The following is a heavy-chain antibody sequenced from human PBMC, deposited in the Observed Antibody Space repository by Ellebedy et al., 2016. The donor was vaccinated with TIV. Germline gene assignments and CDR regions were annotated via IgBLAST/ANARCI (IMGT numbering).Heavy chain of an antibody. CDR3: ARDPDSSFTGGPNYYYYMDV. CDR2: ISAYNGNT. Sequence: ASVKVSCXASGYTFTSYGISWVRQAPGQGLEWMGWISAYNGNTNYAQKLQGRVTMTTDTSTSTAYMELRSLRSDDTAVYYCARDPDSSFTGGPNYYYYMDVWGKGTTVTVSS. D-gene: IGHD6-6*01. J-gene: IGHJ6*03. V-gene: IGHV1-18*01. CDR1: GYTFTSYG.